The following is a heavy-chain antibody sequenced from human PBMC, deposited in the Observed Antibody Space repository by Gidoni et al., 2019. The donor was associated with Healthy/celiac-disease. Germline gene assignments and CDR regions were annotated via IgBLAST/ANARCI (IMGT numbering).Heavy chain of an antibody. V-gene: IGHV3-23*01. D-gene: IGHD2-8*01. CDR2: ISGSGGST. CDR3: ARTSGYNWFDP. J-gene: IGHJ5*02. Sequence: EVQLLESAGGLVHPGGSLRPPCAPQGFTFSSYAMSWVRKAPGKGLEWVSAISGSGGSTYYADSVKGRFTISRDNSKNTLYLQMSSLRAEDTAVYYCARTSGYNWFDPWGQGTLVTVSS. CDR1: GFTFSSYA.